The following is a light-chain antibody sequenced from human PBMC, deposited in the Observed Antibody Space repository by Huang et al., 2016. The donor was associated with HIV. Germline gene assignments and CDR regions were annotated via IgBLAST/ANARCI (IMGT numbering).Light chain of an antibody. Sequence: EIVMTQSPGTLSMSPGDRATLSCRASQSVSSNLAWYQQKPGQAPRLLIYGASAMATGIPTRFSASGSGTEFTLTISSLQSEDFAFYYCQQYSNWPPYTFGQGTKLEIK. CDR2: GAS. V-gene: IGKV3-15*01. J-gene: IGKJ2*01. CDR1: QSVSSN. CDR3: QQYSNWPPYT.